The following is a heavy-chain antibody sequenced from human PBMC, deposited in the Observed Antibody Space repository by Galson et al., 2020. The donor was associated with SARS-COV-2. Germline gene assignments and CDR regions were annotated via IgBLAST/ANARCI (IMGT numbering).Heavy chain of an antibody. CDR2: IYYSGST. CDR1: GGSISSGGYY. Sequence: ASETLSLTCTVSGGSISSGGYYWSWLRQHPGKGLEWIGYIYYSGSTYYNPSLKSRVTISVDTSKNQFSLKLSSVTAADTAVYYCAVSYYYDSSGYYYQYYFDYWGQGTLVTVSS. CDR3: AVSYYYDSSGYYYQYYFDY. D-gene: IGHD3-22*01. J-gene: IGHJ4*02. V-gene: IGHV4-31*03.